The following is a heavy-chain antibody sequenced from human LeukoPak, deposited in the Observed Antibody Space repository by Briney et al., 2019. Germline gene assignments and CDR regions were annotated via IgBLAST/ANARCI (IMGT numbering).Heavy chain of an antibody. J-gene: IGHJ5*02. CDR2: MNPNSGNT. CDR3: ARGQQITIFGVVILVGWFDP. Sequence: ASVKVSCKASGYTFTGYDINWVRQATGQGLEWMGWMNPNSGNTGYAQKFQGRVTITRNTSISTAYMELSSLRSEDTAVYYCARGQQITIFGVVILVGWFDPWGQGTLVTVSS. D-gene: IGHD3-3*01. CDR1: GYTFTGYD. V-gene: IGHV1-8*03.